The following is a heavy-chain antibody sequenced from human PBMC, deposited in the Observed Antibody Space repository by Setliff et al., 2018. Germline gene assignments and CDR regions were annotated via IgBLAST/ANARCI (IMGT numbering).Heavy chain of an antibody. D-gene: IGHD3-9*01. Sequence: ETLSLSWVGFGFNFKTSSLNWVRQAPGKGLEWLSYVSPRSTFIHVADSVRGRFTVSRDDARGSVLLQMNSLRAEDTGIYYCATSSYYDNAGYRFFDNWGQGTQVTVS. CDR1: GFNFKTSS. V-gene: IGHV3-21*05. J-gene: IGHJ4*02. CDR3: ATSSYYDNAGYRFFDN. CDR2: VSPRSTFI.